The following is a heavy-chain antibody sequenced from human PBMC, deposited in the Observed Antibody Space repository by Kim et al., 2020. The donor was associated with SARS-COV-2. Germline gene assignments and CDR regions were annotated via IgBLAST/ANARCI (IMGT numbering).Heavy chain of an antibody. CDR3: AKDNARSSGWYFAFDI. V-gene: IGHV3-23*01. J-gene: IGHJ3*02. D-gene: IGHD6-19*01. CDR2: ISGSGGST. Sequence: GGSLRLSCAASGFTFSSYAMSWVRQAPGKGLEWVSAISGSGGSTYYADSVKGRFTISRDNSKNTLYLQMNSLRAEDTAVYYCAKDNARSSGWYFAFDIWGQGTMVTVSS. CDR1: GFTFSSYA.